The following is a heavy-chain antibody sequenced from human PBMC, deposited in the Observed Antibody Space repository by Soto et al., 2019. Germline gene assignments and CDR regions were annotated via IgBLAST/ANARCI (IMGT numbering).Heavy chain of an antibody. V-gene: IGHV4-4*02. J-gene: IGHJ6*02. D-gene: IGHD6-13*01. CDR1: GGSISSSNW. Sequence: SLTCAVSGGSISSSNWWSWVRQPPGKGLEWIGEIYHSGSTNYNPSLKSRVTISVDKSKNQFSLKLSSVTAADTAVYYCARDSYQQQLIHYYYYGMDVWGQGTTVTVS. CDR2: IYHSGST. CDR3: ARDSYQQQLIHYYYYGMDV.